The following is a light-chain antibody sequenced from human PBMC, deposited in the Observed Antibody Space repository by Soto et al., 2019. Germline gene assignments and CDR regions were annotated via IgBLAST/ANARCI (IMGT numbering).Light chain of an antibody. CDR1: QSVSSY. CDR2: AAF. V-gene: IGKV3-11*01. CDR3: QRQSNWPPEFT. J-gene: IGKJ2*01. Sequence: DIEMTQSPASLSSSPGERVTISCRASQSVSSYLAWYQQKPGQTPSLLIYAAFIRATGIPVRFSGSGSGTDFALTLSILKPEASAVYYCQRQSNWPPEFTFGQGTRVEIK.